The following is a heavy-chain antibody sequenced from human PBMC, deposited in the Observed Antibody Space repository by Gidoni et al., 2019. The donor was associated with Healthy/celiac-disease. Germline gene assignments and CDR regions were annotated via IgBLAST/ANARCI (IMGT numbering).Heavy chain of an antibody. D-gene: IGHD3-16*01. V-gene: IGHV4-30-2*01. Sequence: QLQLQESGSGLVKPSQTLSLTFAFSGGSISSGGYSWSWIRQPPGKGLEWIGYIYHSGSTYYNPALKSRVTISVDRSKNQFSLKLSSVTAADTAVYYCARVRRGSHFDYWGQGTLVTVSS. CDR1: GGSISSGGYS. CDR3: ARVRRGSHFDY. J-gene: IGHJ4*02. CDR2: IYHSGST.